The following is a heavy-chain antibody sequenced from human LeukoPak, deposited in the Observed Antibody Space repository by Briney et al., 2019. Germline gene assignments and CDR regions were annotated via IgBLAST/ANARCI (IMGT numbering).Heavy chain of an antibody. CDR1: GGSISSGSYY. CDR3: ARDRIDYYGSGSYSNWFDP. J-gene: IGHJ5*02. D-gene: IGHD3-10*01. Sequence: SQTLSLTCTVSGGSISSGSYYWSWIRQHPGKGLEWIGYIYYSGSTYYNPSLKSRVTISVDTSKNQFSLKLSSVTAADTAVYYCARDRIDYYGSGSYSNWFDPWGQGTLVTVSS. CDR2: IYYSGST. V-gene: IGHV4-31*03.